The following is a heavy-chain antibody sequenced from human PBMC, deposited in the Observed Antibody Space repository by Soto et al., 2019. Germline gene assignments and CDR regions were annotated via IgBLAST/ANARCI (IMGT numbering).Heavy chain of an antibody. CDR3: ARTTDCTNGVCSAGFDY. V-gene: IGHV3-11*06. J-gene: IGHJ4*02. CDR2: ISSSSSYT. Sequence: GGSLRLSCAASGFTFSDYYMSWIRQAPGKGLEWVSYISSSSSYTNYADSVKGRFTISRDNAKNSLYLQMNSLRAEDTAVYYCARTTDCTNGVCSAGFDYWGQGTMVTV. CDR1: GFTFSDYY. D-gene: IGHD2-8*01.